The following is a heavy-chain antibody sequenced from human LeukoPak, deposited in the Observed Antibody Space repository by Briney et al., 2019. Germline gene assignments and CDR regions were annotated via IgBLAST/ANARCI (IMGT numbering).Heavy chain of an antibody. J-gene: IGHJ4*02. D-gene: IGHD5-18*01. V-gene: IGHV4-59*01. CDR2: IYYSGST. Sequence: SETLSLTCTVSGASMNTYYWSWIRQPPEKGLEWIGYIYYSGSTNYNPSHKSRVTISVDMSKNQFSLNLSSVTAADTAVYYCVRGYTPMVMDYWGQGTLVTVSS. CDR1: GASMNTYY. CDR3: VRGYTPMVMDY.